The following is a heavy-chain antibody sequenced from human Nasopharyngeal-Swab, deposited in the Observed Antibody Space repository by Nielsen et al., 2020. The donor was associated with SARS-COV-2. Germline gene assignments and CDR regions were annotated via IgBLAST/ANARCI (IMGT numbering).Heavy chain of an antibody. D-gene: IGHD4-17*01. V-gene: IGHV3-53*01. J-gene: IGHJ4*02. Sequence: GGSLRLSCAASGFTVSSNYMSWVRQAPGKGLEWVSVIYSGGSTYYADSVKGRFTISRDNSKNTLYLQMNSLRAEDTAVYYCAKDGDYGDYVPKFDYWGQGTLVTVSS. CDR3: AKDGDYGDYVPKFDY. CDR2: IYSGGST. CDR1: GFTVSSNY.